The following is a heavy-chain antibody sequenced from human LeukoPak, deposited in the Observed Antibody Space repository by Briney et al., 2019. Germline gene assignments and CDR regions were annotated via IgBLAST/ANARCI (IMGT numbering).Heavy chain of an antibody. V-gene: IGHV3-33*06. CDR1: GFTFSSYG. Sequence: GGSLSLSCAASGFTFSSYGMHWVRQAPGKGLEWVAVIWYDGSNKYYVDSVKGRFTISRDNSKNTLYLQMNSLRAEDTAVYYCAKGSDYDSSGNDAFDSWGQGTMVTVSS. J-gene: IGHJ3*02. D-gene: IGHD3-22*01. CDR3: AKGSDYDSSGNDAFDS. CDR2: IWYDGSNK.